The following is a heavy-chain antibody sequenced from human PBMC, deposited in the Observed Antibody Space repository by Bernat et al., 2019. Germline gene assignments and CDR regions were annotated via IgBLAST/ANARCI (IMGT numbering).Heavy chain of an antibody. J-gene: IGHJ4*02. CDR1: GYSFTSYW. CDR2: IDPSDSYT. V-gene: IGHV5-10-1*03. D-gene: IGHD4-17*01. Sequence: EVQLVQSGAEVKKPGESLRISCKGSGYSFTSYWISWVRQMPGKGLEWMGRIDPSDSYTNYSPSFQGHVTISADKSISTVYLQWSSLKASDTAMYYCARYPYGDYVFDYWGQGTLVTVSS. CDR3: ARYPYGDYVFDY.